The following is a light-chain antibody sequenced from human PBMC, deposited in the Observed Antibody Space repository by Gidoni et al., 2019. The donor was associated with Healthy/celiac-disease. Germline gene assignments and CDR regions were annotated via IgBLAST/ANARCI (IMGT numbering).Light chain of an antibody. CDR1: QSVSSY. CDR3: QQRSNWPRT. CDR2: DAS. Sequence: EIVSTQSPATLSLSPGESATLSCRASQSVSSYLAWYQQQPGQAPRLLIYDASNRATGIPARFSGSGSGTDFTLTISSLEPEDFAVYYCQQRSNWPRTFGGGTKVEIK. J-gene: IGKJ4*01. V-gene: IGKV3-11*01.